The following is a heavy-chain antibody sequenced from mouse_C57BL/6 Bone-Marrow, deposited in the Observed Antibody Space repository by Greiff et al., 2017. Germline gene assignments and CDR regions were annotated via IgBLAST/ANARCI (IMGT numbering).Heavy chain of an antibody. V-gene: IGHV1-9*01. CDR1: GYTFTGYW. D-gene: IGHD1-1*01. J-gene: IGHJ2*01. CDR2: ILPGSGST. Sequence: QVQLQQSGAELMKPGASVKLSCKATGYTFTGYWIEWVKQRPGHGLEWIGEILPGSGSTNYNEKFKGKATFTADTSSNTAYMQLSSLTTEDSAIYYCARLGVFYYYGSSYYFDYWGQGTTLTVSS. CDR3: ARLGVFYYYGSSYYFDY.